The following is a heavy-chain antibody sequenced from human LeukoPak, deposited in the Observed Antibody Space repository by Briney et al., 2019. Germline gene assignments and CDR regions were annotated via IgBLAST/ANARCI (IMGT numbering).Heavy chain of an antibody. D-gene: IGHD2-2*01. Sequence: SETLSLTCAAYGGSFSGYYWSWIRQPPGKGLEWIGEINHSGSTNYNPSLKSRVTISVDTSKNQFSLKLSSVTAADTAVYYCAREGAIVVVPASHFDYWGQGTLVAVSS. J-gene: IGHJ4*02. CDR1: GGSFSGYY. CDR2: INHSGST. CDR3: AREGAIVVVPASHFDY. V-gene: IGHV4-34*01.